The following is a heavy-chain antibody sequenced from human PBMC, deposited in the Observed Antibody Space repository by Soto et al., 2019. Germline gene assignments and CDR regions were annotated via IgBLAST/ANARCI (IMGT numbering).Heavy chain of an antibody. CDR2: IHYSGST. CDR1: GGSIISHY. Sequence: SETLSLTCSFSGGSIISHYWSWIRQPPGKGLEWIGYIHYSGSTDYNPSLKSRVTISVDTSKNQFSLKLSSVTAADTAVYYCARVIAAAGPNWFDPWGQGTLVTVSS. J-gene: IGHJ5*02. D-gene: IGHD6-13*01. V-gene: IGHV4-59*11. CDR3: ARVIAAAGPNWFDP.